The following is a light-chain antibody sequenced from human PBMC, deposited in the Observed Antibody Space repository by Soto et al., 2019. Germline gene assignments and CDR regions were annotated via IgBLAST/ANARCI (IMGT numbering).Light chain of an antibody. V-gene: IGKV1-16*01. CDR2: AAS. CDR1: QGINNY. CDR3: QQYNSYPLT. J-gene: IGKJ5*01. Sequence: DIQMTQSPSSLSASVGARVTITCRPSQGINNYLVWYQQKPGKAPKSLIYAASSLHSGVPSRFSGSGSGTYFTLTISSLQPEDFATYYCQQYNSYPLTFGKGTRLEIK.